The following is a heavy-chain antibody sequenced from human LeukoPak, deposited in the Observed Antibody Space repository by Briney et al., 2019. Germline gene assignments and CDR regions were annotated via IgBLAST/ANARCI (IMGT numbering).Heavy chain of an antibody. CDR2: ISGSGGST. CDR3: AKGHITMVRGVIPTLFDY. D-gene: IGHD3-10*01. V-gene: IGHV3-23*01. J-gene: IGHJ4*02. CDR1: GFTFSSYA. Sequence: QSGGSLRLSCAASGFTFSSYAMSWVRQAPGKGLEWVSAISGSGGSTYYADSVKGRFTISRDNSKNTLYLQMNSQRAEDTAVYYCAKGHITMVRGVIPTLFDYWGQGTLVTVSS.